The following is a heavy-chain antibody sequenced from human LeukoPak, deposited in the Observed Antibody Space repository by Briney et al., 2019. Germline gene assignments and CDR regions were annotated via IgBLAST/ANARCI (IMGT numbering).Heavy chain of an antibody. Sequence: PSETLSLTCTVSGGSINSYYWSWIRQPPGKGLEWIGYIYYSGSTNYNPSLKSRVTISVDTSKNQFSLKLSSVTAADTAVYYCARLRYGSGSYSFDYWGQGTLVTVSS. J-gene: IGHJ4*02. V-gene: IGHV4-59*01. CDR2: IYYSGST. CDR3: ARLRYGSGSYSFDY. D-gene: IGHD3-10*01. CDR1: GGSINSYY.